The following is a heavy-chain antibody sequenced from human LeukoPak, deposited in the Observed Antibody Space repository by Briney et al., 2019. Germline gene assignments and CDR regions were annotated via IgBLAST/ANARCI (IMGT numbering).Heavy chain of an antibody. V-gene: IGHV1-18*01. Sequence: ASVKVSCKASGYRFTSYGISWVRQAPGQGLEWMGWISTYNGNKFYAQKFQGRLSMTTDTSTSTAYMDLRTLRSDDTAVYFCARDQAVGASATPWGQGTPVIVSS. J-gene: IGHJ5*02. D-gene: IGHD6-25*01. CDR2: ISTYNGNK. CDR1: GYRFTSYG. CDR3: ARDQAVGASATP.